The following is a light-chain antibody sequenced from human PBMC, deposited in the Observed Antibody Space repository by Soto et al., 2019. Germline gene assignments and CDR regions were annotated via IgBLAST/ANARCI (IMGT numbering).Light chain of an antibody. J-gene: IGKJ3*01. CDR1: RSILSSSNNKNF. Sequence: DIVMTQSPDSLALSLGERATINCKSSRSILSSSNNKNFLAWYQQKPGQPPRLLIYCASTRKSGVPDRFSGSGSGKDFTLTISSLQAEDVAVYYCQQYYSSPFTFGPGTKVDIK. CDR2: CAS. V-gene: IGKV4-1*01. CDR3: QQYYSSPFT.